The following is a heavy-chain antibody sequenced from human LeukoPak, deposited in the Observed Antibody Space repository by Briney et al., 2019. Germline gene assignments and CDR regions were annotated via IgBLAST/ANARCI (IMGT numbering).Heavy chain of an antibody. J-gene: IGHJ4*02. D-gene: IGHD3-10*01. CDR1: GFTFSSYA. CDR2: ISGSGGST. V-gene: IGHV3-23*01. Sequence: GGSLRLSCAASGFTFSSYAMSWVRQAPGKGLEWVSAISGSGGSTYYADSVKGRFTISRDNSKNTLYLQMNSLRAEDTAVYYCAKYLERDYYGTGSYYRPRDYFDYWGQGTLVTVSS. CDR3: AKYLERDYYGTGSYYRPRDYFDY.